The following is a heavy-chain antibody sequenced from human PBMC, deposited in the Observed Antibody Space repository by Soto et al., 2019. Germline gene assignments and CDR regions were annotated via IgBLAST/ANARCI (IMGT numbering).Heavy chain of an antibody. Sequence: QVQLQQWGAGLLKPSETLSLTCAVYGGSFSGYYWSWIRQPPGKGLEWIGEINHSGSTNYNPSLKSRVTISVDTSKNQFSLKLSSVTAADTAVYYCARMKWLLYYYKDVWGKGTTVTVSS. J-gene: IGHJ6*03. CDR3: ARMKWLLYYYKDV. V-gene: IGHV4-34*01. D-gene: IGHD3-22*01. CDR1: GGSFSGYY. CDR2: INHSGST.